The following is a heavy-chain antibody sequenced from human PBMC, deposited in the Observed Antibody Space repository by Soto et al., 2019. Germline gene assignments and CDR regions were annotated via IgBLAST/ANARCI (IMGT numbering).Heavy chain of an antibody. D-gene: IGHD3-16*01. CDR1: GGTFSSYA. J-gene: IGHJ3*02. CDR2: IIPIFGTA. Sequence: SVKVSCKASGGTFSSYAISWVRQAPGQGLEWMGGIIPIFGTANYAQKFQGRVTITADESTSTAYMELSSLRSEDTAVYYCARTPSVNYAYGAFDIWVQGTMVTVSS. V-gene: IGHV1-69*13. CDR3: ARTPSVNYAYGAFDI.